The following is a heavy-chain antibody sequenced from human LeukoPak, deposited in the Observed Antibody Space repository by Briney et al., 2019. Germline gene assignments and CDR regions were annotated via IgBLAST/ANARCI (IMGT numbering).Heavy chain of an antibody. V-gene: IGHV4-34*01. J-gene: IGHJ4*02. D-gene: IGHD5-18*01. CDR2: INHSGST. CDR1: GGSFSGYY. Sequence: PSETLSLTCAVYGGSFSGYYWSWIRQPPGKGLEWIGEINHSGSTNYNPSLKSRVTISVGTSKNQFSLKLSSVTAADTAVYYCARGSWIQPFDYWGQGTLVTVSS. CDR3: ARGSWIQPFDY.